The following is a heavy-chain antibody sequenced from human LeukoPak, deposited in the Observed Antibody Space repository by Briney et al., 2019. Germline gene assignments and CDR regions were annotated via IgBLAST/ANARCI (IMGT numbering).Heavy chain of an antibody. D-gene: IGHD3-16*01. CDR3: ARDPSGGYVPYFDY. V-gene: IGHV1-69*04. CDR1: GGTFSSYA. J-gene: IGHJ4*02. CDR2: IIPILGIT. Sequence: SVKVSCKASGGTFSSYAISWVRQAPGQGLEWMGRIIPILGITNYAQKFQGRVTITADKSTSTAYMELSSLRSDDTAVYYCARDPSGGYVPYFDYWSQGTLVTVSS.